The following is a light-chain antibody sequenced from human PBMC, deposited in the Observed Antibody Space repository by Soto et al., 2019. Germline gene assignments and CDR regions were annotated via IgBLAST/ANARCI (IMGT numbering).Light chain of an antibody. CDR1: QSVSSN. Sequence: EIVMTQSPATLSVSPGERATLSCRASQSVSSNLAWYQQKPGQAPRLLIYRASTRATGIPARLSGTGSGTELTLTTRSLQSEDFAVSYCQQYNNWPQTFGQGTKVEIK. J-gene: IGKJ1*01. CDR3: QQYNNWPQT. CDR2: RAS. V-gene: IGKV3-15*01.